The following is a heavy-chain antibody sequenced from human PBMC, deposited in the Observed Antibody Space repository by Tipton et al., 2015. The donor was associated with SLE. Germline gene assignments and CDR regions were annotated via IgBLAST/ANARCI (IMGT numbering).Heavy chain of an antibody. CDR2: IYTNGDS. D-gene: IGHD6-6*01. J-gene: IGHJ3*01. CDR1: GGSIFTSY. V-gene: IGHV4-4*08. Sequence: GLVKPSETLSLTCTVSGGSIFTSYWSWIRQPPGKGLEWIAYIYTNGDSDYNPSLKSRVTISVDTSKNQFSLNLNSVTAADTAVYYCARLSTRLVGDTFDVWGQGTMVTVSS. CDR3: ARLSTRLVGDTFDV.